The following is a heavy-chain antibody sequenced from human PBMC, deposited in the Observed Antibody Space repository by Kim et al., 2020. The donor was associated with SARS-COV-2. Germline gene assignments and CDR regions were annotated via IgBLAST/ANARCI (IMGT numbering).Heavy chain of an antibody. CDR2: INAGNGNT. Sequence: ASVKVSCKASGYTFTSYAMHWVRQAPGQRLEWMGWINAGNGNTKYSQKFQGRVTITRDTSASTAYMELSSLRSEDTAVYYCARDLHYDILTGYYYYYGMDVWGQGTTVTVSS. J-gene: IGHJ6*02. V-gene: IGHV1-3*01. D-gene: IGHD3-9*01. CDR3: ARDLHYDILTGYYYYYGMDV. CDR1: GYTFTSYA.